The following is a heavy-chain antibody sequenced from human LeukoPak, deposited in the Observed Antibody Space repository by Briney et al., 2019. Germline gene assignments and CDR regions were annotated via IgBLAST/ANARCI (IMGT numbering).Heavy chain of an antibody. CDR1: GYSISSGYY. V-gene: IGHV4-38-2*02. D-gene: IGHD2-2*01. CDR2: IYHSGST. Sequence: SETLSLTCTVPGYSISSGYYWGWIRQPPGKGLEWIGSIYHSGSTYYNPSLKSRVTISVDTSKNQLSLKLSSVTAADTAVYYCASPGYCSSTSCYYYYMDVWGKGTTVTVSS. CDR3: ASPGYCSSTSCYYYYMDV. J-gene: IGHJ6*03.